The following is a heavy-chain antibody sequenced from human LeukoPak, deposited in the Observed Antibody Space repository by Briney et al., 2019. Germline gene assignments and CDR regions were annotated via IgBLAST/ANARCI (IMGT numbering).Heavy chain of an antibody. CDR2: INGDGSGT. J-gene: IGHJ4*02. CDR3: ARWDTGMAAFDL. V-gene: IGHV3-74*03. CDR1: EFNVSNYW. D-gene: IGHD5-18*01. Sequence: GGSLRLSCAASEFNVSNYWMHWIRQAPGTGPMWVSRINGDGSGTKYADSVKGRLTISRDNAKNTLYLHMNSLRAEDTALYWCARWDTGMAAFDLWGQGTLVTVSS.